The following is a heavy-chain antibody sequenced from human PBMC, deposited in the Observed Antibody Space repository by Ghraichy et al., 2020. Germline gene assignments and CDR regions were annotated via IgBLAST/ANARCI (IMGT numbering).Heavy chain of an antibody. CDR1: GGSISSYY. D-gene: IGHD1-1*01. V-gene: IGHV4-4*07. Sequence: GSLRLSCTVSGGSISSYYWSWIRQPAGKGLEWIGRIYTSGSTNYNPSLKSGVTMSADTAKNQFYLKLSSVTAADTAVYYCARDRAGKGQNWFDPWGQGTLVTVSS. CDR2: IYTSGST. CDR3: ARDRAGKGQNWFDP. J-gene: IGHJ5*02.